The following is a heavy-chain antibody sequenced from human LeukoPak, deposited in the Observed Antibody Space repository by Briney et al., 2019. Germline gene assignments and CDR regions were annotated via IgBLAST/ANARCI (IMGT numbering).Heavy chain of an antibody. CDR3: ARGAFYYDSSGYSYAFDI. CDR2: IYSGGST. J-gene: IGHJ3*02. Sequence: PGGSLRLSCAASGFTVSSNYMSWVRQAPGKGLEWVSVIYSGGSTYYADSVKGRFTISRDNSKNTLYLQMNSLRAEDTAVYYCARGAFYYDSSGYSYAFDIWGQGTMVTVSS. D-gene: IGHD3-22*01. V-gene: IGHV3-53*01. CDR1: GFTVSSNY.